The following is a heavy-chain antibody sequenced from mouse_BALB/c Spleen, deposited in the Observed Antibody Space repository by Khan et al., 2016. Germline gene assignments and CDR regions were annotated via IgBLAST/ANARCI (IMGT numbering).Heavy chain of an antibody. J-gene: IGHJ4*01. Sequence: QVQLKQSGPGLVAPSQSLSITCTVSGFSLTGYGVNWVRRTPGKGLEWLGMIWGDGSTDYNSALKSRLSISKDNSKSQVFLKMNSLQTDDTARYYCAREIYYDYAYYYAMDYWGQGTSVTVSS. CDR2: IWGDGST. CDR1: GFSLTGYG. CDR3: AREIYYDYAYYYAMDY. V-gene: IGHV2-6-7*01. D-gene: IGHD2-4*01.